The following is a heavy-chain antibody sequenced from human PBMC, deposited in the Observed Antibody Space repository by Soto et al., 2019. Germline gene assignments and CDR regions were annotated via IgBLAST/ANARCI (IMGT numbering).Heavy chain of an antibody. D-gene: IGHD2-8*01. CDR2: ISAYNGNT. Sequence: ASVKVSCKASGYTFISYGISWVRQAPGQGLEWMGWISAYNGNTKYAQKFQGRVTMTTDTSTSTAYMELRSLRSDDTAVYYCARDTDCSNGVCYIGYWGQGSLVTV. V-gene: IGHV1-18*01. CDR1: GYTFISYG. J-gene: IGHJ4*02. CDR3: ARDTDCSNGVCYIGY.